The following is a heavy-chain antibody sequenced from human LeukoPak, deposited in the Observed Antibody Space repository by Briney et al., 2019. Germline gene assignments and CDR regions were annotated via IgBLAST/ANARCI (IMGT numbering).Heavy chain of an antibody. CDR2: ISSDGSSS. D-gene: IGHD2-21*02. CDR1: GFTFSNSW. V-gene: IGHV3-74*01. Sequence: PGGSLRLSCAASGFTFSNSWMHWVRQVPGKGLLWVSRISSDGSSSIYADSVKGRFTISRDNNRNSLYLQMNSLTIEDTALYYCAKDRWSSGSDSTGMEVWGQGTTVTVSS. J-gene: IGHJ6*02. CDR3: AKDRWSSGSDSTGMEV.